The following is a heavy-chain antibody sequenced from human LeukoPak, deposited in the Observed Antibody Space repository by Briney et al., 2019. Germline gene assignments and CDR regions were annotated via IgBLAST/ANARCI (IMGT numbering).Heavy chain of an antibody. Sequence: SETLSLTRTVSGGSISSGDYYWSWIRQPPGKGLEWIGYIYYSGSTYYNPSLKSRVTISVDTSKNQFSLKLSSVTAADTAVYYCARVLRAYDSSGYPINYQDYWGQGTLVTVSS. V-gene: IGHV4-30-4*01. CDR3: ARVLRAYDSSGYPINYQDY. CDR2: IYYSGST. D-gene: IGHD3-22*01. J-gene: IGHJ4*02. CDR1: GGSISSGDYY.